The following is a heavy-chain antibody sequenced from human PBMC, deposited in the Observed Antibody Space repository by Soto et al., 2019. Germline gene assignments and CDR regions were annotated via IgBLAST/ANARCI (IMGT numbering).Heavy chain of an antibody. V-gene: IGHV3-73*01. CDR3: TRGEYYYDSSGSQAY. CDR2: IRSKANSYAT. CDR1: GFTFSGSA. Sequence: GGSLRLSCAASGFTFSGSAMHWVRQASGKGLEWVGRIRSKANSYATAYAASVKGGFTISRDDSKNTAYLQMNSLKTEDTAVYYCTRGEYYYDSSGSQAYWGQGTLVTVSS. D-gene: IGHD3-22*01. J-gene: IGHJ4*02.